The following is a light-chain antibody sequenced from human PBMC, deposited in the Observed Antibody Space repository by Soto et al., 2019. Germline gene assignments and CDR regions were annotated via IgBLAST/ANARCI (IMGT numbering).Light chain of an antibody. CDR2: DAS. CDR3: QQRNVWPPVT. J-gene: IGKJ5*01. V-gene: IGKV3-11*01. Sequence: EIMLTQSPATLSLSPGERATLSCRASQSVSSYLAWYQQKPGQAPRLLIYDASNRATGIPARFSGSGSGTDFTLTISSLEPEDFAVYYCQQRNVWPPVTFGQGRLLEI. CDR1: QSVSSY.